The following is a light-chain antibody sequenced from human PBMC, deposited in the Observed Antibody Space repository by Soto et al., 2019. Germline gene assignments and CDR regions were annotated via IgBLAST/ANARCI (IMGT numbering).Light chain of an antibody. CDR2: GAS. Sequence: EIVLTQSPGTLSLSPGERATLSCRASQSVSSSYLAWYQQKPGQAPRLLIYGASSMATGIPDRFSGSGSGTDFTLSISRVEPEDFAVYYFQKYGSSRTFVQGTKVEIK. CDR3: QKYGSSRT. V-gene: IGKV3-20*01. J-gene: IGKJ1*01. CDR1: QSVSSSY.